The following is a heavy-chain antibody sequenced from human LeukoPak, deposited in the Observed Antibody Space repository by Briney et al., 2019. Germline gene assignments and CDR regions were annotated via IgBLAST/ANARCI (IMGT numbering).Heavy chain of an antibody. CDR1: GYTFTGYY. CDR2: INPNSGAT. J-gene: IGHJ4*02. V-gene: IGHV1-2*02. D-gene: IGHD5-12*01. CDR3: ARSRVTTIPNLDY. Sequence: ASVKVSCKASGYTFTGYYMHWVRQAPGQGLEWMGWINPNSGATNSAQQFQGRVTMTRDTSISTAYMELSRLTFDDTAVYFCARSRVTTIPNLDYWGQGILVTVSS.